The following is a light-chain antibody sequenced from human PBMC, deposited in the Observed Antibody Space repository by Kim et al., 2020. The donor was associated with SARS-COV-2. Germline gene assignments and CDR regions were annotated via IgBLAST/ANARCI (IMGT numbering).Light chain of an antibody. CDR3: QHYNNRPRLT. CDR2: GAS. J-gene: IGKJ4*01. Sequence: EIVMTQSPATLSVSPGERATLSCRASQSVSSNLAWYQQKPGQAPRLLIYGASTRATGIPARFSGSGSGTEFTLTISSLQSEDFAVYYCQHYNNRPRLTFGGGTKVDIK. CDR1: QSVSSN. V-gene: IGKV3-15*01.